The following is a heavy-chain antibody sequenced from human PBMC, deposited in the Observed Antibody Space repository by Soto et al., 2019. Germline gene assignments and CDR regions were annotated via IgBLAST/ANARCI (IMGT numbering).Heavy chain of an antibody. J-gene: IGHJ6*02. CDR2: ISSSGATI. Sequence: EVQLVESGGGLVQPGGSLKLSCAASAFTFSTYDMNWVRQAPGKGLEWVSYISSSGATIYYADSVQGRFTISRDYAKKSLFLEMHSLRDEDTAVYDCARAFVFYDTYGYYGAFYYYGMDVWGQGTTVTVSS. D-gene: IGHD3-22*01. CDR1: AFTFSTYD. V-gene: IGHV3-48*02. CDR3: ARAFVFYDTYGYYGAFYYYGMDV.